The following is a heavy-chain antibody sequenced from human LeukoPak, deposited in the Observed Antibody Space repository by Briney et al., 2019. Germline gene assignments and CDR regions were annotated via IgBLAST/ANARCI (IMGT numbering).Heavy chain of an antibody. CDR3: ARESETTIFGVVITPASAFDI. D-gene: IGHD3-3*01. CDR1: GGTFSNDA. J-gene: IGHJ3*02. Sequence: ASVKVSCKASGGTFSNDAISWVRQAPGQGLEWMGRIIPNLGMALYAQKFKGRVTITADKSPSTAYMELSSLTSEDTAVYYCARESETTIFGVVITPASAFDIWGQGTMVTVSS. CDR2: IIPNLGMA. V-gene: IGHV1-69*04.